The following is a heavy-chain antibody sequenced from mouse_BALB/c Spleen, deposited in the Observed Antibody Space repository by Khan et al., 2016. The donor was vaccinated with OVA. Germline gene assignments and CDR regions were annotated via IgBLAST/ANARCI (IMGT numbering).Heavy chain of an antibody. CDR3: ARRGLRWDFDY. V-gene: IGHV1-7*01. J-gene: IGHJ2*01. CDR2: INPSTAYT. Sequence: QVQLKESGAELAKPGASVKMSCKASGYTFINYWILWVKQRPGQGLEWIGYINPSTAYTEYNQNFKDKATLTADKSSSPAYMQLSSLTSEDSAVDYCARRGLRWDFDYWGQGTTLTVSS. D-gene: IGHD1-1*01. CDR1: GYTFINYW.